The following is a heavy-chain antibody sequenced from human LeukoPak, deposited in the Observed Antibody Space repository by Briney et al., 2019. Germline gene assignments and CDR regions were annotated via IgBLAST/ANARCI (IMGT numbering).Heavy chain of an antibody. CDR1: GDSISSSGYY. CDR3: ARFRGVVSSSLLDF. Sequence: PSETLSLTCTVSGDSISSSGYYWGWIRQPPGKGLEWIGIINFRGTTYYNPSLMSRVTISVDTSKNQFPLKLPSATAADTALYYCARFRGVVSSSLLDFWGQGTLVTVSS. D-gene: IGHD3-10*01. V-gene: IGHV4-39*01. J-gene: IGHJ4*02. CDR2: INFRGTT.